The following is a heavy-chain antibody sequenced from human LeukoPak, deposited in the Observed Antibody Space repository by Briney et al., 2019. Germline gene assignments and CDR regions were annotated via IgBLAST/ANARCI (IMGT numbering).Heavy chain of an antibody. V-gene: IGHV1-18*01. CDR1: GYTFTSYG. Sequence: ASVKVSCKASGYTFTSYGISWVRQAPGQGLEWMGWISAYNGNTNYAQKLQGRVTMTTDTSTSTAYMELRSLRSDDTAVYYCARDSGFDWFQTDAFDIWGQGTMVTVSS. CDR3: ARDSGFDWFQTDAFDI. J-gene: IGHJ3*02. CDR2: ISAYNGNT. D-gene: IGHD3-9*01.